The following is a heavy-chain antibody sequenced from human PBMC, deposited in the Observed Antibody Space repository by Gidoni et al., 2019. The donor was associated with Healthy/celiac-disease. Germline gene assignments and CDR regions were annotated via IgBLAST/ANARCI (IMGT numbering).Heavy chain of an antibody. J-gene: IGHJ4*02. D-gene: IGHD5-18*01. CDR3: ARYRYSYVYALFY. V-gene: IGHV4-61*01. Sequence: QVQLQESGPGLVKPSETLSLTCTFSGGSVSSGSYYWSWIRQPPGKGLEWIGYIYYSGSTNYNPSLQSRVTISVETSKNQFSLKLSSVTAADTAVYYCARYRYSYVYALFYWGQGTLVTFSS. CDR1: GGSVSSGSYY. CDR2: IYYSGST.